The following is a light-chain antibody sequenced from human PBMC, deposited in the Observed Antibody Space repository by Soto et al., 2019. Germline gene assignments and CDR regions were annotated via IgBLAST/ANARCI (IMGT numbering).Light chain of an antibody. CDR2: EDN. CDR3: QSYDSSVWV. CDR1: SGSIASNY. Sequence: NFMLTQPHSVSESPGKTVTISCTRTSGSIASNYVQWYQQRPGSAPTTVIYEDNQRPSGVPDRFSGSIDSSSNSASLTISGLKTEDEDDYYCQSYDSSVWVFGGGTKLTVL. J-gene: IGLJ3*02. V-gene: IGLV6-57*03.